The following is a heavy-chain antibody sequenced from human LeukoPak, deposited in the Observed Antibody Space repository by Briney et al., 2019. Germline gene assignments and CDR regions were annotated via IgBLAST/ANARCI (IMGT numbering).Heavy chain of an antibody. J-gene: IGHJ4*02. V-gene: IGHV3-23*01. D-gene: IGHD3-22*01. CDR1: GFAFSNSA. CDR3: AKSKITMIVVVKYYFDY. CDR2: ISGSGGST. Sequence: GGSLRLPCAASGFAFSNSAMSWVRQAPGKGLEWVSAISGSGGSTYYADSVKGRFTISRDNSKNTLYLQMNSLRAEDTAVYYCAKSKITMIVVVKYYFDYWGQGTLVTVSS.